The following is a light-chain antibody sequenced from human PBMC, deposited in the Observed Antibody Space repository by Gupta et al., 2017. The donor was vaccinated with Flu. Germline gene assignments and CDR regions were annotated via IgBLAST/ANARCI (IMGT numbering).Light chain of an antibody. CDR1: QSVSSN. J-gene: IGKJ1*01. V-gene: IGKV3-15*01. Sequence: IVVTQSPAPLFVSPGERATLSCRASQSVSSNLAWYQQKRGQAPRLLIYGASTRATGIPPRFIGSGSGTEFTLTISSLQSEDFALYYCQQYNRPPWTFGQGTKVEIQ. CDR2: GAS. CDR3: QQYNRPPWT.